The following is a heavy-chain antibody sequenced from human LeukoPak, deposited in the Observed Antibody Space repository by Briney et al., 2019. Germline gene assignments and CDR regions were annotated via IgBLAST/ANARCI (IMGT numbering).Heavy chain of an antibody. Sequence: PGGSLRLSCAASGFTFSIYSMNWVRQAPGKGLEWVSYISSSSSTIYYADSVKGRFTISKDNAKTSLFLQMNSLRAEDTAVYYCAKGKDDSSGWYFFYWGQGTLVTVSS. V-gene: IGHV3-48*01. CDR3: AKGKDDSSGWYFFY. CDR2: ISSSSSTI. D-gene: IGHD6-19*01. J-gene: IGHJ4*02. CDR1: GFTFSIYS.